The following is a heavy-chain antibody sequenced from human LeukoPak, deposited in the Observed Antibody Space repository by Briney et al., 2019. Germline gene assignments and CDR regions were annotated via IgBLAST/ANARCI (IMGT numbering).Heavy chain of an antibody. J-gene: IGHJ4*02. Sequence: SQTLSLTCTVSGGSISSGGYYWSWIRQPPGKGLEWIGNIHNSESTYYNPSLKSRVTISVDTSKNQFSLKLSSVTAADTAVYYCARQVTFGYAYAYYFDYWGQGSLVTVSS. D-gene: IGHD5-18*01. CDR1: GGSISSGGYY. CDR2: IHNSEST. V-gene: IGHV4-30-2*03. CDR3: ARQVTFGYAYAYYFDY.